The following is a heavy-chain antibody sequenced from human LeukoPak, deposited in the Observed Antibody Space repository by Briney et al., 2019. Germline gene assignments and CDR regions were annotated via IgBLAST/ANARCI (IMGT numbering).Heavy chain of an antibody. CDR3: ARRGYSYGPSYYYGMDV. J-gene: IGHJ6*02. V-gene: IGHV1-69*13. D-gene: IGHD5-18*01. CDR1: GGTFSSYA. Sequence: ASVKVSCKASGGTFSSYAISWVRQAPGQGLEWMGGIIPIFGTANCAQKFQGRVTITADESTSTAYMELSSLRSEDTAVYYCARRGYSYGPSYYYGMDVWGQGTTVTVSS. CDR2: IIPIFGTA.